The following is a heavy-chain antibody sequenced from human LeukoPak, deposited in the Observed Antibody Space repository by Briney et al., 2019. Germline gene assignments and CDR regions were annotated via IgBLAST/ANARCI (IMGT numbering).Heavy chain of an antibody. CDR1: GFTFSSYS. J-gene: IGHJ6*03. CDR3: ARGRVGADKYYYYYYLDV. V-gene: IGHV3-21*01. CDR2: ISSSSSYI. Sequence: GGSLRLSCAASGFTFSSYSMNWVRQAPGKGLEWVSSISSSSSYIYYADSVKGRFTISRDNAKNSLYLQMNSLRAEDTAVYYCARGRVGADKYYYYYYLDVWGKGTTVTVSS. D-gene: IGHD1-26*01.